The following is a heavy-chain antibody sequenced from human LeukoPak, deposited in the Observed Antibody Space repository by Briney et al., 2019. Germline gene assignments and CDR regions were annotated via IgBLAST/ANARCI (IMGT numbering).Heavy chain of an antibody. V-gene: IGHV4-59*01. Sequence: SETLCLTCTVSGGSISSYFWNWIRQSPGKGLEWVGYVYYRGSTNYNPSLKSRVTISVDTSKNQFSLELSSVTAADTAVYYCARDMTRAVPIPGTYYYAYAMDVWGQGTTVTVSS. CDR1: GGSISSYF. J-gene: IGHJ6*02. D-gene: IGHD6-13*01. CDR3: ARDMTRAVPIPGTYYYAYAMDV. CDR2: VYYRGST.